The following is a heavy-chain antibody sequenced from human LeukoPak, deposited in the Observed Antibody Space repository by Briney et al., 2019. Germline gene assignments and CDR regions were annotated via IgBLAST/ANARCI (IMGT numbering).Heavy chain of an antibody. D-gene: IGHD4-17*01. V-gene: IGHV3-7*01. CDR3: AKVAVTTLFGYFDY. CDR1: GFTFSSYW. CDR2: IKQDGSEK. J-gene: IGHJ4*02. Sequence: GGSLRLSSAASGFTFSSYWMSWVRQAPGKGLEWVANIKQDGSEKFYADSVKGRFTISRDNSKNTLYLQMNSLRAEDTAVYYCAKVAVTTLFGYFDYWGQGTLVTVSS.